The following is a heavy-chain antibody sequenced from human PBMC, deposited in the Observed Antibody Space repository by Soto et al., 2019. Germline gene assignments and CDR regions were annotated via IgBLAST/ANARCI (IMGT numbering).Heavy chain of an antibody. Sequence: EVQLVESGGGLVQPGGSLRLSCAGSGFTFSGYWMHWVRQAPGKGPVWVSRLNPNGTFTTNADSVKGRFTISGDNDKNTVYLQMNSLRADDTAVYYCARGGTSTTYGGLFYNWGQGTLVTVSS. J-gene: IGHJ4*02. V-gene: IGHV3-74*01. D-gene: IGHD2-2*01. CDR1: GFTFSGYW. CDR3: ARGGTSTTYGGLFYN. CDR2: LNPNGTFT.